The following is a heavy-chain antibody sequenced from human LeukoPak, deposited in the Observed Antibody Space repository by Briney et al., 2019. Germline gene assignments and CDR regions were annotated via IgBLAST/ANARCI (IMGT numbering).Heavy chain of an antibody. CDR2: IYYSGST. CDR3: ARVAAYCGGDCSHPTLGYYGMDV. V-gene: IGHV4-31*03. CDR1: GVSINSGGYY. J-gene: IGHJ6*02. Sequence: PSETLSLTCTVSGVSINSGGYYWNWIRQHPGTGLEWIGYIYYSGSTYYNPSLKRRVNISTDTSKNQFSLKLSSVTAADTAVYYCARVAAYCGGDCSHPTLGYYGMDVWGQGTTVTVSS. D-gene: IGHD2-21*02.